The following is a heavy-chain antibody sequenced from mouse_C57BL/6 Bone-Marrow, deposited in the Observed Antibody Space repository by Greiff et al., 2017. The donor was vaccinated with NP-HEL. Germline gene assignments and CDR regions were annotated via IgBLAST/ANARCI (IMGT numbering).Heavy chain of an antibody. V-gene: IGHV5-6*01. J-gene: IGHJ3*01. Sequence: EVKLVESGGDLVKPGGSLKLSCAASGFTFSSYGMSWVRQTPDKRLEWVATISSGGSYTYYPDSVKGRFTISRDNAKNTLYLQMSSLKSEDTAMYYCARHRITTVVARGDWFAYWGQGTLVTVSA. CDR2: ISSGGSYT. D-gene: IGHD1-1*01. CDR3: ARHRITTVVARGDWFAY. CDR1: GFTFSSYG.